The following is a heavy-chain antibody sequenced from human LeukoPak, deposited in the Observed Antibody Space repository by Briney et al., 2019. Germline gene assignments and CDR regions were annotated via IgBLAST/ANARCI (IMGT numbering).Heavy chain of an antibody. J-gene: IGHJ6*02. D-gene: IGHD3-9*01. Sequence: GASVKVSCKASGYTFTGYYMHWVRQAPGQGLEWMGWINPNSGGTNYAQKFQGRVTMTTDTSTSTAYMELRSLRSDDTAVYYCARGPVLRYFDWLFPYYYGMDVWGQGTTVTVSS. CDR3: ARGPVLRYFDWLFPYYYGMDV. V-gene: IGHV1-2*02. CDR1: GYTFTGYY. CDR2: INPNSGGT.